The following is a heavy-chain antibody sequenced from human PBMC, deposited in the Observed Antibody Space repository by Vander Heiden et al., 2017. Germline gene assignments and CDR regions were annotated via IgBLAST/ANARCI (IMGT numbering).Heavy chain of an antibody. D-gene: IGHD4-17*01. V-gene: IGHV1-2*02. CDR1: GYTFTDYY. Sequence: QVQLVQSGAEVKEPGASVKVSCKASGYTFTDYYIHWVRQAPGQGLEWMGWINPNSGGTNYAQKFQGRVTMTRDTSINTAYMELSRLRSDDTAVYSCARDDHGANSYGYWGQGTLVTVSS. J-gene: IGHJ4*02. CDR2: INPNSGGT. CDR3: ARDDHGANSYGY.